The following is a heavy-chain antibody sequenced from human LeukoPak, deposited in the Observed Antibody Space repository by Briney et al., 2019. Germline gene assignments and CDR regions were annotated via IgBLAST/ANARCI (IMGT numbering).Heavy chain of an antibody. V-gene: IGHV3-73*01. D-gene: IGHD3-10*01. Sequence: GGSLKLSCAASGFTFSGSAIHWVRQASGKGLDWVGRIRSKANSYATAYAASLKGRFTISRDDSKNTAYLQMNSLKTEDTAVYYCTSRKYFGSGSHDYWGQGTLVTVSS. CDR1: GFTFSGSA. J-gene: IGHJ4*02. CDR3: TSRKYFGSGSHDY. CDR2: IRSKANSYAT.